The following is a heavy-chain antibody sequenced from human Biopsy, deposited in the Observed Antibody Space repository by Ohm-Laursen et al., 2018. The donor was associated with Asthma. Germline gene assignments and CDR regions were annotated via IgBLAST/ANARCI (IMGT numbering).Heavy chain of an antibody. D-gene: IGHD3-3*01. CDR3: ARVSALYDFWSGYSLYEY. V-gene: IGHV3-74*01. Sequence: SLRLSCAASGFTFSSYWMHWVRQAPGKGLMWVSRINSDGSSTTYADSVKGRFTISRDNAENTLYLRMNSLRAEDTAVYYCARVSALYDFWSGYSLYEYWGQGTLVTVSS. J-gene: IGHJ4*02. CDR1: GFTFSSYW. CDR2: INSDGSST.